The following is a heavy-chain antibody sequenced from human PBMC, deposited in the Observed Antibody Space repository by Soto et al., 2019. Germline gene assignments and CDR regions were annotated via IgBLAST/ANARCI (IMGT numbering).Heavy chain of an antibody. D-gene: IGHD1-26*01. CDR2: IYYSGYT. J-gene: IGHJ4*02. CDR3: ARQWELPEIDY. CDR1: GGSISSSSYY. V-gene: IGHV4-39*01. Sequence: QLQLQESGPGLVKPSETLSLTCTVSGGSISSSSYYWGWIRQPPGKGLEWIGSIYYSGYTYYNPSLKSRVTTSVDTSKNQFSLKLSSVTAADTAVYYCARQWELPEIDYWGQGTLVTVSS.